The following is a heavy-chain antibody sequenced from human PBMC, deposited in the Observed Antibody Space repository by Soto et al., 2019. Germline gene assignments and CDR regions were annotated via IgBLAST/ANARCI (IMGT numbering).Heavy chain of an antibody. CDR3: ASSVLVSSTMNYFDL. D-gene: IGHD2-8*01. Sequence: GESLKISCQASGYSFSNFCIAWVRQMPGEGLEWLGIIYPDDSDTRYSPSFLGQVTISADKSIKTTYLQWSSLKASDTAIYFCASSVLVSSTMNYFDLWGQGPMMTVYS. J-gene: IGHJ4*02. CDR1: GYSFSNFC. V-gene: IGHV5-51*01. CDR2: IYPDDSDT.